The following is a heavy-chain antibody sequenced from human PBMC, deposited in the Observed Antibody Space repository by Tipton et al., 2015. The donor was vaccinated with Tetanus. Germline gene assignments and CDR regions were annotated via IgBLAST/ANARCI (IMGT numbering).Heavy chain of an antibody. J-gene: IGHJ4*02. CDR3: NGGSTRAYFDY. CDR2: IYSGGNT. D-gene: IGHD2-2*01. Sequence: SLRLSCAASGFTFSSFAMQWVRQAPGKGLEWVSLIYSGGNTYYADSVKGRFTISRDNSKNTLYLQMNSLRAEDAAVYYCNGGSTRAYFDYWGLGTLVTVSS. CDR1: GFTFSSFA. V-gene: IGHV3-53*01.